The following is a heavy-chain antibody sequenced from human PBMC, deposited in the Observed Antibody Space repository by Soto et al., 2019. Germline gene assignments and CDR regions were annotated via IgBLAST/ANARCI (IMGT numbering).Heavy chain of an antibody. CDR2: ISYDGSNK. V-gene: IGHV3-30*18. J-gene: IGHJ4*02. D-gene: IGHD3-3*01. Sequence: QVQLVESGGGVVQPGRSLRLSCAASGFTFSSYGMHWVRQAPGKGLEGVAVISYDGSNKYYADSVKGRFTISRDNSKNTLYLQMNSLRAEDTAVYYCAKDLSPLYYDFWSGYPRSTFDYWGQGTLVTVSS. CDR3: AKDLSPLYYDFWSGYPRSTFDY. CDR1: GFTFSSYG.